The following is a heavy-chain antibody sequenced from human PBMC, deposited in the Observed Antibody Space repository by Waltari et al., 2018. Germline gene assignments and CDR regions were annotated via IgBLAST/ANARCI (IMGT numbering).Heavy chain of an antibody. V-gene: IGHV4-34*01. CDR1: GGSFIGYY. CDR2: IDHSGNT. Sequence: QVQLQQWGAGLLKPSETLSLTCAVQGGSFIGYYWGWIRQSSGKGLEWIGEIDHSGNTNYNPSLKRRVTISQDPSRIHFFLKLNSVTAADTAVYYCARQPRIIVTPYYYYMDVWGKGTTVTVSS. CDR3: ARQPRIIVTPYYYYMDV. J-gene: IGHJ6*03. D-gene: IGHD3-22*01.